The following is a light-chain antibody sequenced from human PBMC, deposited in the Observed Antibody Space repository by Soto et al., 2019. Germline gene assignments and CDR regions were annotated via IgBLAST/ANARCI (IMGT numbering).Light chain of an antibody. J-gene: IGLJ1*01. CDR2: EGS. V-gene: IGLV2-23*01. Sequence: QSALTQPASVSGSPGQSITISCTGTSSDVGSYNLVSWYQQHPGKAPKLMIYEGSKRPSGVSNRFSGSKSGYTASLTISGLHAEDDADYYCCSHAGSIFFHVFGTGTNVTVL. CDR1: SSDVGSYNL. CDR3: CSHAGSIFFHV.